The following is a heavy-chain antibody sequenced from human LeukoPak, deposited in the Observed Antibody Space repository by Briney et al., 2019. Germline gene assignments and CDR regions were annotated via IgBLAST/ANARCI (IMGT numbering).Heavy chain of an antibody. J-gene: IGHJ4*02. D-gene: IGHD2/OR15-2a*01. V-gene: IGHV1-2*02. Sequence: ASMKVSCKSSGFTFTDYYIHWVRQAPGQGLEWMGYIGPHSSASSSPQEFQGRVTMTRDTSMSTAYMELTRLTSDDTAVYYCAREGNGLLSKDFDYWGQGTLVTVSS. CDR1: GFTFTDYY. CDR3: AREGNGLLSKDFDY. CDR2: IGPHSSAS.